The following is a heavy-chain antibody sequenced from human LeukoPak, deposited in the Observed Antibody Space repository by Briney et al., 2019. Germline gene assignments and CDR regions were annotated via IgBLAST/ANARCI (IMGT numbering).Heavy chain of an antibody. D-gene: IGHD3-10*01. CDR2: NYYSGST. Sequence: SETLSLTCTVSGGSISSHYWSWIRQPPGKGLEWIGYNYYSGSTNYNPSLKSRVTISVDTSKNQFSLKLSSVTAADTAVYYCARDAGDYYMDVWGKGTTVTVSS. V-gene: IGHV4-59*11. CDR1: GGSISSHY. J-gene: IGHJ6*03. CDR3: ARDAGDYYMDV.